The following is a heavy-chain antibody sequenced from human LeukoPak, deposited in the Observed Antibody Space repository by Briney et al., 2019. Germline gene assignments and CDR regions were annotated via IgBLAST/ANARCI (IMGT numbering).Heavy chain of an antibody. V-gene: IGHV4-4*02. CDR2: IYHSGGT. D-gene: IGHD4-17*01. CDR3: AILMTTVTTSWFDP. CDR1: GGSISSSKW. Sequence: PSGTPSLTCAVSGGSISSSKWWSWVRQSPGKGLEWIGEIYHSGGTNYNPSLKSRVTISVDKPNNQFSLRLSSVTAADTAVYYCAILMTTVTTSWFDPWGQGTLVTVSS. J-gene: IGHJ5*02.